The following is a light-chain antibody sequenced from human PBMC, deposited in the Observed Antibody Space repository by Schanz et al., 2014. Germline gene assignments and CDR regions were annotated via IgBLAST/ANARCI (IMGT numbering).Light chain of an antibody. J-gene: IGLJ1*01. CDR2: DVG. V-gene: IGLV2-14*03. CDR3: RSFTSSSTLI. Sequence: QSALTQPRSVSGSPGQSVTISCTGTSSDVGGYNYVSWYQQYPGKAPKLVIYDVGNRPSGVSNRFSGSKSGNTASLTISGLQAEDEADYYCRSFTSSSTLIFGTGTKLTVL. CDR1: SSDVGGYNY.